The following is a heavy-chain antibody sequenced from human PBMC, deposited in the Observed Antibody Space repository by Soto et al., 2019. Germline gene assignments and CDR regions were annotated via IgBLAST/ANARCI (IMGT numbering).Heavy chain of an antibody. D-gene: IGHD3-16*01. Sequence: GASVKVSCKASGYTFTSYGISWVRQAPGQGLEWMGWISAYNGNTNYAQKLQGRVTMSTDTSTSTAYMELRSLRSDDKAVYYCARNLPITDTYYYYYYMDVWGKGTTVTVSS. CDR2: ISAYNGNT. V-gene: IGHV1-18*01. CDR1: GYTFTSYG. J-gene: IGHJ6*03. CDR3: ARNLPITDTYYYYYYMDV.